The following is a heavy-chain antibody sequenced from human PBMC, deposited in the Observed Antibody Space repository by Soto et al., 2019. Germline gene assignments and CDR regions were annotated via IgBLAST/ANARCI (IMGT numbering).Heavy chain of an antibody. V-gene: IGHV4-31*03. CDR3: ARAPADFGGKGYFQH. CDR2: IYNSGST. J-gene: IGHJ1*01. D-gene: IGHD4-17*01. CDR1: GGSISSGGYY. Sequence: QVQMQESGPGLVKPSQTLSLTCTVSGGSISSGGYYWSWIRQHPGKGLEWIGYIYNSGSTYYNLSLKSRVIISVDTSKHQFSLKLSSVTAADTAVYCCARAPADFGGKGYFQHWGQGTLVTVSS.